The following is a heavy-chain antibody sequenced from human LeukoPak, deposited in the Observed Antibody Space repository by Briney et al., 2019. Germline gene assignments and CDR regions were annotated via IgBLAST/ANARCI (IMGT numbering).Heavy chain of an antibody. V-gene: IGHV1-24*01. CDR2: FDPKDGET. Sequence: ASVKVSCKVSGYTLTELSMHWVRQAPGKGLEWMGGFDPKDGETIYAQKFQGRVTMTEDTSTDTAYMELSSLRSEDTAVCYCAKNKYSSSWYNFDYWGQGTLVTVSS. CDR1: GYTLTELS. CDR3: AKNKYSSSWYNFDY. J-gene: IGHJ4*02. D-gene: IGHD6-13*01.